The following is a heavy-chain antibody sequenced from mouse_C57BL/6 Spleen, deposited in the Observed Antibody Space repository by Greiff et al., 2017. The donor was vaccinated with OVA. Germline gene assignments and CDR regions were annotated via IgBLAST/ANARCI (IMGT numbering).Heavy chain of an antibody. D-gene: IGHD4-1*01. Sequence: QVQLQQPGTELVKPGASVKLSCKASGYTFTSYWMHWVKQRPGQGLECIGNINPSNGGTTYNEKLKSKATLTVDKSSSTAYMQLSSLTSEDSAVYYCARLGSYAMDYWGQGTSVTVSS. CDR2: INPSNGGT. CDR1: GYTFTSYW. CDR3: ARLGSYAMDY. J-gene: IGHJ4*01. V-gene: IGHV1-53*01.